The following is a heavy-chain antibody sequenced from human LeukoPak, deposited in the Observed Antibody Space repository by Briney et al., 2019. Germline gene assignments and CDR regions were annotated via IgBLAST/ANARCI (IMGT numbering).Heavy chain of an antibody. J-gene: IGHJ4*02. V-gene: IGHV4-34*01. D-gene: IGHD1-1*01. CDR3: GTSGLDY. CDR2: INHSGST. CDR1: GGSFSGYY. Sequence: PSEALSLTCAVYGGSFSGYYWSWIRQPPGKGLEWIGEINHSGSTNYNPSLKSRVTISVDTSKNQFSLKLSSVTAADTAGYYCGTSGLDYWGQGTLVTVSS.